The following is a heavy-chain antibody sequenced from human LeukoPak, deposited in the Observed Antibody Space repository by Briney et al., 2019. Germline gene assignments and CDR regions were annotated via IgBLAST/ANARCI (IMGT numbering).Heavy chain of an antibody. V-gene: IGHV3-48*03. Sequence: GGSLRLSCAASGFTFSSYEMNWVRQAPGKGLEWVSYISSSGSTIYYADSVKGRFTISRDNAKNSLYLQMNSLRAEDTAVYYCAKGSGWEMSYYYYYMDVWGKGTTVTISS. CDR2: ISSSGSTI. CDR3: AKGSGWEMSYYYYYMDV. D-gene: IGHD1-26*01. CDR1: GFTFSSYE. J-gene: IGHJ6*03.